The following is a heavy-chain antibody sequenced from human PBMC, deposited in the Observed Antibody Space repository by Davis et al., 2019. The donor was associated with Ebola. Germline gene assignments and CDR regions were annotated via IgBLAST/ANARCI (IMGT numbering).Heavy chain of an antibody. D-gene: IGHD3-9*01. CDR3: AKEIQYYDLLTGYFKSPGYLEY. CDR1: GFTFSSDG. CDR2: LRSYASAH. V-gene: IGHV3-30*02. J-gene: IGHJ4*02. Sequence: GGSLRLSCVASGFTFSSDGMHWVRQAPGNVLDWVSFLRSYASAHFYADSVRGRFTISRDNSNSALYLQMNSLRTDDTAVYYCAKEIQYYDLLTGYFKSPGYLEYWGQGTQVTVSS.